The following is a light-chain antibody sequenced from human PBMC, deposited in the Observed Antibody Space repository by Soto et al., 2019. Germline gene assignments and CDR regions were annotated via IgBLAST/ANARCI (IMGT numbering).Light chain of an antibody. CDR2: DVS. CDR3: CSYAGRYTYV. J-gene: IGLJ1*01. CDR1: SRDVGGYNY. V-gene: IGLV2-11*01. Sequence: QSVLTQPRSVSGSPGQSVTISCSGTSRDVGGYNYVSWYQQHPGKAPKLMIYDVSKWPSGVPDRFSGSKSGNTASLTISGLQAEDEADYYCCSYAGRYTYVFGTGTKVTVL.